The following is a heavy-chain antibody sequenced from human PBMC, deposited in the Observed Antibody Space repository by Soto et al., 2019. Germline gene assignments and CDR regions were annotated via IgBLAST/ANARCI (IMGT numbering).Heavy chain of an antibody. Sequence: GASVKVSCKASGYTFTGYYMHWVRQAPGQGLEWMGWINPNSGGTNYAQKFQGRVTMTRDTSISTAYMELSRLRSDDTAVYYCARARRLYYYYGMDVWGQGTTVTVSS. CDR2: INPNSGGT. D-gene: IGHD6-19*01. CDR1: GYTFTGYY. V-gene: IGHV1-2*02. J-gene: IGHJ6*02. CDR3: ARARRLYYYYGMDV.